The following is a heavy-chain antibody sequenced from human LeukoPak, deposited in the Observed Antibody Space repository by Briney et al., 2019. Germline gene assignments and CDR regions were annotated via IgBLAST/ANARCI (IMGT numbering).Heavy chain of an antibody. D-gene: IGHD6-13*01. V-gene: IGHV4-59*01. CDR1: GGSISSYY. J-gene: IGHJ4*02. CDR3: ARESHFLDAAGKYYFDY. Sequence: SETLSLTCTVSGGSISSYYWSWIRQPPGKGLEWIGYIYYSGSTNYNPSLKSRVTISVDTSKNQFSLKLSSVTAADTAVYYCARESHFLDAAGKYYFDYWGQGTLVTVSS. CDR2: IYYSGST.